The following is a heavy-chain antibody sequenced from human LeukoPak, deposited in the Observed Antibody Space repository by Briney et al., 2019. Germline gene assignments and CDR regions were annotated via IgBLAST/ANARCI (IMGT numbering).Heavy chain of an antibody. J-gene: IGHJ4*02. CDR2: INPNSGGT. CDR3: ARSIAAAGRHDY. CDR1: GYTFTGYY. V-gene: IGHV1-2*06. Sequence: EASVKVSCKASGYTFTGYYMHWVRQAPGQGLDWMGRINPNSGGTNYAQKFQGRVTMTRDTSISTAYMELSRLRSDDTAVYYCARSIAAAGRHDYWGQGTLVTVSS. D-gene: IGHD6-13*01.